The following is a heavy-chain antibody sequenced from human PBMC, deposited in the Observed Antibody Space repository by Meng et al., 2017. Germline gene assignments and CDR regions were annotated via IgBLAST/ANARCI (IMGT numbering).Heavy chain of an antibody. CDR2: MNPNSGNT. J-gene: IGHJ5*02. CDR1: GYTFTSYD. V-gene: IGHV1-8*01. D-gene: IGHD6-6*01. CDR3: ARASRSPRYRSSSRWFDP. Sequence: ASVKVSCKASGYTFTSYDINWVRQATGQGLEWMGWMNPNSGNTGYAQKFQGRVTMTRNTSLSTAYMELSSLRAEDTAVYYCARASRSPRYRSSSRWFDPWGQGTLVTVSS.